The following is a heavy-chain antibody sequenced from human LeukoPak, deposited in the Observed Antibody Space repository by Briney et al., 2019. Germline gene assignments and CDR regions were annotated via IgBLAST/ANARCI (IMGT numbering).Heavy chain of an antibody. J-gene: IGHJ4*02. D-gene: IGHD6-19*01. CDR1: GGSISSGGYS. V-gene: IGHV4-30-2*01. CDR3: ARAVSGRFDY. CDR2: IYHSGST. Sequence: SETLSLTCAVSGGSISSGGYSWSWIRQPPGKGLEWIGYIYHSGSTYYNPSLKSRVTISVDRSKNQFSLKLSSVTAADTAVYYCARAVSGRFDYWGQGTLVTVSS.